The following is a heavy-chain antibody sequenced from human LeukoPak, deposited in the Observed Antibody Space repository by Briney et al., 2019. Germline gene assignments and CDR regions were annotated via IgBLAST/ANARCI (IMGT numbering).Heavy chain of an antibody. Sequence: GGSLRLSCAASGFTFSSYAMSWVRQAPGKGLEWVSAISGSGGSTYYADSVKGRFTISRDNPKNTLYLQMNSLRAEDTAVYYCAKVYGDYVLRWFDPWGQGTLVTVSS. V-gene: IGHV3-23*01. CDR1: GFTFSSYA. D-gene: IGHD4-17*01. CDR3: AKVYGDYVLRWFDP. J-gene: IGHJ5*02. CDR2: ISGSGGST.